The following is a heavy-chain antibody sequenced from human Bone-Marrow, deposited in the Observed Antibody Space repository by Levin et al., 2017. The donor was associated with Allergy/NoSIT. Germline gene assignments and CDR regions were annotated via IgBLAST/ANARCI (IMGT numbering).Heavy chain of an antibody. D-gene: IGHD6-13*01. V-gene: IGHV2-70*04. Sequence: QTLSLTCPFSGFSLSTSGMRVSWIRQPPGKALEWLARIDWDDDKFYSTSLKTRLTISKDTSKNQVVLTMTNMDPVDTATYYCAIRRTDSSSWYYFDYWGQGTLVTVSS. CDR2: IDWDDDK. CDR1: GFSLSTSGMR. J-gene: IGHJ4*02. CDR3: AIRRTDSSSWYYFDY.